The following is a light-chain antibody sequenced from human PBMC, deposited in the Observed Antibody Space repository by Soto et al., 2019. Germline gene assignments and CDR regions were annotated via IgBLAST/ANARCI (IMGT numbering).Light chain of an antibody. V-gene: IGKV4-1*01. CDR3: QQYYSTLTWT. CDR1: QRVLYSSNTKNY. Sequence: DIVMTQSPDSLAVSLGERATINCKSSQRVLYSSNTKNYLAWYQQKPGKPPKLLIYWASTRESGVPDRFSGSGSGTDFTLTISSLQAEDVAVYYCQQYYSTLTWTFGQGTQVEIK. J-gene: IGKJ1*01. CDR2: WAS.